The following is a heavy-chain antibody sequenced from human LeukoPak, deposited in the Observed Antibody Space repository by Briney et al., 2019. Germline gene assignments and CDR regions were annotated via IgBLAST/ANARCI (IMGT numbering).Heavy chain of an antibody. J-gene: IGHJ4*02. V-gene: IGHV3-21*01. CDR1: GFTFSSYV. D-gene: IGHD3-10*01. CDR2: ISSSSSYI. Sequence: PGRSLRLSCAASGFTFSSYVMHWVRQAPGKGLEWVSSISSSSSYIYYADSVKGRFTISRDNAKNSLYLQMNSLRAEDTAGYYCARASGTGIFAGFDYWGQGTLVTVSS. CDR3: ARASGTGIFAGFDY.